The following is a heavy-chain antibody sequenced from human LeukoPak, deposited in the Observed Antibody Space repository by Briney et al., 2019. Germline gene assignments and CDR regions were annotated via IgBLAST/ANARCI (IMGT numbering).Heavy chain of an antibody. J-gene: IGHJ4*02. D-gene: IGHD5-18*01. V-gene: IGHV3-53*01. CDR3: ATGVDTAMVTSDY. CDR1: GFTVSSNY. Sequence: GGSLRLSCAASGFTVSSNYMSWVRQAPGKGLEWVSVIYSGGSTYYADSVKGRFTISGDNSKNTLYLQMNSLRAEDTAVYYCATGVDTAMVTSDYWGQGTLVTVSS. CDR2: IYSGGST.